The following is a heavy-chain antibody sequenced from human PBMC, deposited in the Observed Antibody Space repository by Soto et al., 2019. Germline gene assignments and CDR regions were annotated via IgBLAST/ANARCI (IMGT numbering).Heavy chain of an antibody. Sequence: GGSLRLSCAASGFTFSNAWMSWVRQAPGKGLEWVGRIKSKTDGGTTDYAAPVKGRFTISRDDSKNTLYLQMNSLRTEDTAVYYCTTLPFWSGYYSLDSRYYYYMDVWGKGTTVTVSS. V-gene: IGHV3-15*01. CDR2: IKSKTDGGTT. CDR1: GFTFSNAW. D-gene: IGHD3-3*01. CDR3: TTLPFWSGYYSLDSRYYYYMDV. J-gene: IGHJ6*03.